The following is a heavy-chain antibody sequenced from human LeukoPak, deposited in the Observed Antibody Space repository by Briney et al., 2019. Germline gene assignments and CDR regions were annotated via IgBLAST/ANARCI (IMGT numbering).Heavy chain of an antibody. CDR3: ARDSYYGSGSYYNEGWFDP. D-gene: IGHD3-10*01. Sequence: SETLSLTCTVSGGSISSYYWSWIRQPAGKGLEWIGRIYTSGSTNYNPSLKSRVTTSVDKSKNQFSLKLSSVTAADTAVYYCARDSYYGSGSYYNEGWFDPWGQGTLVTVSS. CDR2: IYTSGST. V-gene: IGHV4-4*07. J-gene: IGHJ5*02. CDR1: GGSISSYY.